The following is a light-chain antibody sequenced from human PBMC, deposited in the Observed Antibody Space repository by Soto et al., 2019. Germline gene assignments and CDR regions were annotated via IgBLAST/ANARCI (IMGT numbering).Light chain of an antibody. J-gene: IGKJ5*01. CDR1: QSVSSY. V-gene: IGKV3-15*01. Sequence: EIVMTQSPATLSVSPGERATLSCRASQSVSSYLAWYQQKPGQAPRLLIYGASTRATGIPARISGSGSGRDFSLTINSLEPEDSAVYYCHQRTNWPSITFGQGTRLEI. CDR3: HQRTNWPSIT. CDR2: GAS.